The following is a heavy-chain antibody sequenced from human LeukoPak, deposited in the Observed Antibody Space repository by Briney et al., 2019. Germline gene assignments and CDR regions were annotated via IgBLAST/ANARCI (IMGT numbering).Heavy chain of an antibody. CDR1: GGSISSGGYY. Sequence: SQTLSLTCTVSGGSISSGGYYWSWIRQHPGKGLEWIGYIYYSGSTYFNPSLKSRVTIPVDTSKNQFSLKLSSVTAADTAVYYCASSTTCYTCGLDVWGKGTTVTVSS. D-gene: IGHD2-2*02. CDR3: ASSTTCYTCGLDV. CDR2: IYYSGST. J-gene: IGHJ6*04. V-gene: IGHV4-31*03.